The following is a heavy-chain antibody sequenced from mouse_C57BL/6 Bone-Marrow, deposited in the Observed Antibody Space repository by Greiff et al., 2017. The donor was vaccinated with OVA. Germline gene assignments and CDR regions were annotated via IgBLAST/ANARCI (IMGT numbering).Heavy chain of an antibody. CDR2: IRSKSNNYAT. CDR3: VRHDGSFAY. D-gene: IGHD2-3*01. Sequence: EVKLEESGGGLVQPKGSLKLSCAASGFSFNTYAMNWVRQAPGKGLEWVARIRSKSNNYATYYADSVKDRFTISRDDSESMLYLQMNNLKTEDTAMYYCVRHDGSFAYWGQGTLVTVSA. J-gene: IGHJ3*01. CDR1: GFSFNTYA. V-gene: IGHV10-1*01.